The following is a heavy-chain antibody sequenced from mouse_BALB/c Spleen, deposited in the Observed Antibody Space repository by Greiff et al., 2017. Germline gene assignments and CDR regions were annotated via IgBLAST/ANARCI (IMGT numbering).Heavy chain of an antibody. D-gene: IGHD2-12*01. J-gene: IGHJ4*01. CDR3: ARHLLRRGTYYAMDY. V-gene: IGHV5-12-2*01. Sequence: EVQGVESGGGLVQPGGSLKLSCAASGFTFSSYTMSWVRQTPEKRLEWVAYISNGGGSTYYPDTVKGRFTISRDNAKNTLYLQMSSLKSEDTAMYYCARHLLRRGTYYAMDYWGQGTSVTVSS. CDR1: GFTFSSYT. CDR2: ISNGGGST.